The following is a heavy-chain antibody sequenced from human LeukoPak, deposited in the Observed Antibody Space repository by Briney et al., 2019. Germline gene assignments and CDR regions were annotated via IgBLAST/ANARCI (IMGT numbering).Heavy chain of an antibody. V-gene: IGHV1-18*01. Sequence: GASVKVSCKASGYTFISYGITWVRQAPGQGLEWMGWISPYTTKTNYAQSLQGRVTMTTDRPTSTAYMELRTLRSDDTAVYYCAREGEVGPTDPPAYYSYQLAVWGKGTKVTVSS. CDR2: ISPYTTKT. D-gene: IGHD1-26*01. CDR3: AREGEVGPTDPPAYYSYQLAV. CDR1: GYTFISYG. J-gene: IGHJ6*03.